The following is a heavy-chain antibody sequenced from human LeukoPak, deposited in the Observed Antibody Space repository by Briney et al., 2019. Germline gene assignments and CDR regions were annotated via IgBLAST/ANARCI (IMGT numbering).Heavy chain of an antibody. V-gene: IGHV4-34*01. J-gene: IGHJ5*02. CDR2: INHSGST. CDR1: GGSFSGYY. CDR3: ARGRRSPQLTMVRGTNWFDP. D-gene: IGHD3-10*01. Sequence: SETLSLTCAVYGGSFSGYYWSWIRQPPGKGLEWIGEINHSGSTNYNPSLKNRVTISVDTSKNQFSLKLSSVTAADTAVYYCARGRRSPQLTMVRGTNWFDPWGQGTLVTVSS.